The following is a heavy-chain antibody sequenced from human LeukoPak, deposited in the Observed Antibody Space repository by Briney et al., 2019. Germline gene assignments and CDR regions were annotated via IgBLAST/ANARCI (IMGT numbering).Heavy chain of an antibody. Sequence: SVKVSCKASGGTFTSYAISWVRQAPGQGLEWMGRIIPILGIANYAQKFQGRVTITADKSTSTAYMELSSLRSEDTAVYYCARWLSDKIDSNGYLDYWGRGTLVAVSS. CDR3: ARWLSDKIDSNGYLDY. J-gene: IGHJ4*02. V-gene: IGHV1-69*04. D-gene: IGHD5-18*01. CDR1: GGTFTSYA. CDR2: IIPILGIA.